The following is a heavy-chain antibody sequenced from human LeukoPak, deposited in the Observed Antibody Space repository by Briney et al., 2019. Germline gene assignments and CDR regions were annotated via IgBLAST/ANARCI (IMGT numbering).Heavy chain of an antibody. V-gene: IGHV1-69*13. J-gene: IGHJ1*01. CDR2: ITPMFGTA. Sequence: ASVKVSCKASGGTFSSYAISWVRQAPGQGLEWMGGITPMFGTAKYAQKFQGRVTITADESTSTAYMELSGLRSDDTAVYYCARDSSEFRSLISYWGQGTLVTVSS. CDR3: ARDSSEFRSLISY. D-gene: IGHD1-14*01. CDR1: GGTFSSYA.